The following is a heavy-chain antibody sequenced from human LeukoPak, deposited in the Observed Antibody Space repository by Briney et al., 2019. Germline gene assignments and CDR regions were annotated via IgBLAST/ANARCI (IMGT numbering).Heavy chain of an antibody. CDR2: ISGSGNTA. Sequence: PGGSLRLSCAASGFTFSSYAMSWVRQAPGKGLAWVSGISGSGNTAYYADSVKGRFTISRDNSRNTLYLQMNTLRAEDTAVYYCAKRLLTGDAFDIWGQGTTVTVSS. J-gene: IGHJ3*02. CDR3: AKRLLTGDAFDI. V-gene: IGHV3-23*01. D-gene: IGHD7-27*01. CDR1: GFTFSSYA.